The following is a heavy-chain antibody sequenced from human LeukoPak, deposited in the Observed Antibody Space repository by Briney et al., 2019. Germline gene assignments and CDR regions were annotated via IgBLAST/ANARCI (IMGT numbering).Heavy chain of an antibody. CDR2: IKQDGSEK. CDR1: GFTFSSYW. Sequence: GGSLRLSCAASGFTFSSYWMSWVRQAPGKGLEWVANIKQDGSEKYYVDSVKGRFTISRDNAKNSLSLHMSSLRAEDTAVYYCARDGTAPGLYSDLWGPGTLVAVSS. D-gene: IGHD6-13*01. V-gene: IGHV3-7*01. J-gene: IGHJ4*01. CDR3: ARDGTAPGLYSDL.